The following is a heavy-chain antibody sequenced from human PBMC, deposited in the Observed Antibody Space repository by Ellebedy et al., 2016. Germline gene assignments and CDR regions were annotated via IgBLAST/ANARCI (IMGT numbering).Heavy chain of an antibody. CDR3: LKSISSSWDDRTWFDP. Sequence: GGSLRLSCAASGFTFADHAMHWVRQVPGKGLEWVLGISWNSGGIGYADSVKGRFTISRDNAKNSLYLQMNSLRAEDTASYYCLKSISSSWDDRTWFDPWGQGTLVTVSS. CDR2: ISWNSGGI. J-gene: IGHJ5*02. V-gene: IGHV3-9*01. CDR1: GFTFADHA. D-gene: IGHD6-13*01.